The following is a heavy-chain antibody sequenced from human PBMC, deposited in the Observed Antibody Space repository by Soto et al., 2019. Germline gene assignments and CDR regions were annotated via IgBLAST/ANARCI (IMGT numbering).Heavy chain of an antibody. CDR1: GYTFTSYG. V-gene: IGHV1-18*01. D-gene: IGHD3-9*01. CDR3: ARATPYYDILTAPYDY. Sequence: QVQLVQSGAEVKKPGASVKVSCKASGYTFTSYGISWVRQAPGQGLEWMGWISAYNGNTNYAQKLQGRVTMTTDTSTSTAHMELRSLRSDDTAVYYCARATPYYDILTAPYDYWGQGTLVTVSS. CDR2: ISAYNGNT. J-gene: IGHJ4*02.